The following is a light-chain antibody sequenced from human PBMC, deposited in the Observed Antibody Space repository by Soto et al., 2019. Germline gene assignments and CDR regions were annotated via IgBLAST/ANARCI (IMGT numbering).Light chain of an antibody. CDR1: QSVLHYDGKTH. V-gene: IGKV2D-29*01. J-gene: IGKJ1*01. CDR3: LQTKQLPLT. CDR2: EGS. Sequence: IAMTQTPLSLSVTPGQPASMSCKTSQSVLHYDGKTHLYWYLQRPGQPPQLLICEGSTRVSGVPERFSGSGSGTDFTLKISRVEAEDVGVYYCLQTKQLPLTFGQGTKVYIK.